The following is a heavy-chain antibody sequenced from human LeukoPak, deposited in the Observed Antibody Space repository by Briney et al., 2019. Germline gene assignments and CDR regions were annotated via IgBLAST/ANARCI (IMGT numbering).Heavy chain of an antibody. Sequence: PGGSLRRSCVASGFTFSDYTMHWVRQAPGKGLEYVSAISSYGDNTYYANSVKDRFTISRDNSKNTLYLQMGSLRADDMAVYYCARATNSYGGNSDYWGQGTLVTVSS. CDR1: GFTFSDYT. V-gene: IGHV3-64*01. CDR2: ISSYGDNT. J-gene: IGHJ4*02. D-gene: IGHD4-23*01. CDR3: ARATNSYGGNSDY.